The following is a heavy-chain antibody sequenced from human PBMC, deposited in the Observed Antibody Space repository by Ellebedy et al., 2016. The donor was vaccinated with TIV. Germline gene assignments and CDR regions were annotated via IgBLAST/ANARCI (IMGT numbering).Heavy chain of an antibody. CDR3: ARDHCSGGTCHWSFDL. CDR2: TYYRSKWSS. CDR1: GDSVSRNSAA. J-gene: IGHJ2*01. Sequence: QTLSLTCAISGDSVSRNSAAWNWIRQSPSRGLEWLGRTYYRSKWSSNYAVSVKSRITINSDTSKNQFSLQLNSVTPEDAAVYYCARDHCSGGTCHWSFDLWGRGTLVTVSS. D-gene: IGHD2-15*01. V-gene: IGHV6-1*01.